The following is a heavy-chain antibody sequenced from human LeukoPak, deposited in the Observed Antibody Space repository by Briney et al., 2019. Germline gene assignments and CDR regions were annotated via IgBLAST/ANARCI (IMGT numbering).Heavy chain of an antibody. CDR1: GYTFTSYG. J-gene: IGHJ4*02. V-gene: IGHV1-69*05. D-gene: IGHD3-22*01. Sequence: GASVKVSCKASGYTFTSYGISWVRQAPGQGLEWMGWSIPVFGSANYARKFRGAVTMTTDESTRTAYLELSSLRSDDTAVYYCASVAENSSGYSYWGQGTLVTVSS. CDR3: ASVAENSSGYSY. CDR2: SIPVFGSA.